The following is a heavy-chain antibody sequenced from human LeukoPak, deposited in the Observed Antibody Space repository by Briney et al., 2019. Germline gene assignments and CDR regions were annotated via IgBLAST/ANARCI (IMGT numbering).Heavy chain of an antibody. CDR1: GGSISSSSYY. J-gene: IGHJ4*02. Sequence: PSETLSLTCTVSGGSISSSSYYWGWIRQPPGKGLEWIGSIYYSGSTYYNPSLKGRVTISVDTSKNQFSLKLSSVTAADTAVYYCARTPAEDIVVVVAATTEDYWGQGTLVTVSS. CDR2: IYYSGST. D-gene: IGHD2-15*01. CDR3: ARTPAEDIVVVVAATTEDY. V-gene: IGHV4-39*01.